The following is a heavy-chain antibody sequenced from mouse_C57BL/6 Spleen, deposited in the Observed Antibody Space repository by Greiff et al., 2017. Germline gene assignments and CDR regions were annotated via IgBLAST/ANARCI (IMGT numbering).Heavy chain of an antibody. D-gene: IGHD2-4*01. V-gene: IGHV2-5*01. CDR3: AKKGGNYDPYYAMDY. J-gene: IGHJ4*01. CDR1: GFSLTSYG. CDR2: IWRGGST. Sequence: VKVVESGPGLVQPSQSLSITCTVSGFSLTSYGVHWVRQSPGKGLEWLGVIWRGGSTDYNAAFMSRLSITKDNSKSQVFFKMNSLQADDTAIYYCAKKGGNYDPYYAMDYWGQGTSVTVSS.